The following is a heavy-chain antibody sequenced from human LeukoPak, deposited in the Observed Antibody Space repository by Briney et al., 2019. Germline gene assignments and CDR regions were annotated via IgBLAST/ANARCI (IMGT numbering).Heavy chain of an antibody. D-gene: IGHD4-17*01. CDR2: ISYDGSNK. V-gene: IGHV3-30*03. J-gene: IGHJ3*02. Sequence: PGGSLRLSCAASGFTFSSYGMHWVRQAPGKGLEWVAVISYDGSNKYYADSVKGRFTISRDNSKNTLYLQMNSLRAEDTAVYYCATTVPGPFGIWGQGTMVTVSS. CDR1: GFTFSSYG. CDR3: ATTVPGPFGI.